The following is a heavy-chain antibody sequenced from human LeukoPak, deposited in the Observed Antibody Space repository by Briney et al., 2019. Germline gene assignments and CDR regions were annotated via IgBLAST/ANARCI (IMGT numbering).Heavy chain of an antibody. J-gene: IGHJ5*02. V-gene: IGHV4-39*07. CDR3: ARVSLFMGVGNWFDP. D-gene: IGHD1-26*01. CDR2: IYYSGST. CDR1: GGSFSSYY. Sequence: SETLSLTCAVYGGSFSSYYWGWIRQPPGKGLEWIGSIYYSGSTYYNPSLKSRVTISEDTPKNQFSLKLSSVTAADTAVYYCARVSLFMGVGNWFDPWGQGTLVTVSS.